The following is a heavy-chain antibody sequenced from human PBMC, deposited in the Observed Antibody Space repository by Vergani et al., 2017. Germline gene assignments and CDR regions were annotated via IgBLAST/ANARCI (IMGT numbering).Heavy chain of an antibody. V-gene: IGHV3-7*01. CDR3: VRLARGPWNFDL. CDR2: ISPDGSAT. J-gene: IGHJ2*01. Sequence: EVQLVESGGGLVQPGGSLRLSCAASGFCLSRFWLSWFRQPPGKGLEWVAHISPDGSATSYVDSVKGRFTISRENTKNSLSLQMSGLGVEDTAVYYCVRLARGPWNFDLWGRGTLITVSS. CDR1: GFCLSRFW.